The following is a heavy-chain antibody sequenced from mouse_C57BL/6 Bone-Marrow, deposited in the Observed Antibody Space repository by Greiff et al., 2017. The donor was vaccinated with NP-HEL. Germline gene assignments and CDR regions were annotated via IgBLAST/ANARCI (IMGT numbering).Heavy chain of an antibody. V-gene: IGHV14-3*01. CDR3: ARWTVVATDAMDY. J-gene: IGHJ4*01. Sequence: EVKLVESVAELVRPGASVKLSCTASGFNITNTYMHWVKQRPEQGLEWIGRIDPANGNTKYAPKFQGKATITADTSSNTAYLQLSSLTSEDTAIYYCARWTVVATDAMDYWGQGTSVTVSS. D-gene: IGHD1-1*01. CDR2: IDPANGNT. CDR1: GFNITNTY.